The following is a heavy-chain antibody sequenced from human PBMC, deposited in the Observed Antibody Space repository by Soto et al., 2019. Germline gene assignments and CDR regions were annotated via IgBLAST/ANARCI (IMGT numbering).Heavy chain of an antibody. CDR3: AKDLRRYCSGGSCYSAFGY. J-gene: IGHJ4*02. V-gene: IGHV3-30*18. D-gene: IGHD2-15*01. Sequence: PGGSLRLSCAASGFTFSSYGMHWVRQAPGKGLEWVAVISYDGSNKYYADSVKGQFTISRDNSKNTLYLQMNSLRAEDTAVYYCAKDLRRYCSGGSCYSAFGYWGQGTLVTVSS. CDR1: GFTFSSYG. CDR2: ISYDGSNK.